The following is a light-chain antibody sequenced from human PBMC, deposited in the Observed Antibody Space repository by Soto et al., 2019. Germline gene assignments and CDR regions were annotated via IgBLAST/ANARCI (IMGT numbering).Light chain of an antibody. Sequence: EIVMTQSPGTLSGYPGESATLSCRASQRFYSNLAWYQQEPGRPPRLLGFAASTRATNIPARFRGSGSGTEFTLTITSLQSEDSAVYYCQQYHDWPLTFGGGTKLEIK. V-gene: IGKV3-15*01. J-gene: IGKJ4*01. CDR2: AAS. CDR1: QRFYSN. CDR3: QQYHDWPLT.